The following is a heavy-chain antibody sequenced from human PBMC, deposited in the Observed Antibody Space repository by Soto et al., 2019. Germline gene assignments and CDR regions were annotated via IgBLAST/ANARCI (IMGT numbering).Heavy chain of an antibody. CDR3: ARDPGKWGRSYYGMDV. J-gene: IGHJ6*02. CDR2: ISYDGSNK. V-gene: IGHV3-30-3*01. Sequence: QVQLVESGGGVVQPGRSLRLSCAASGFTFSSYAMHWVRQAPGKGLEWVAVISYDGSNKYYADSVKGRFTISRDNSKNTLYLQMNSLRGEDTAVYYCARDPGKWGRSYYGMDVWGQGTTVTVSS. CDR1: GFTFSSYA. D-gene: IGHD3-16*01.